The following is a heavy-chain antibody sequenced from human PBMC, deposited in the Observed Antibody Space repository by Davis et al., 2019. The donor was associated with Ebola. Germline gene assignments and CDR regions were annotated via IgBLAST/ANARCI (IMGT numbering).Heavy chain of an antibody. Sequence: GGSLRLSCKGSGYSFTSYWIGWVRQMPGKGLEWLGIIYPGDSNVKYSPSFEGQVTISVDKSINTAYLQWSSLKASDTAVYYCARQMVSLTSVWGQGTTVTVSS. J-gene: IGHJ6*02. V-gene: IGHV5-51*01. CDR3: ARQMVSLTSV. CDR2: IYPGDSNV. CDR1: GYSFTSYW. D-gene: IGHD2-8*01.